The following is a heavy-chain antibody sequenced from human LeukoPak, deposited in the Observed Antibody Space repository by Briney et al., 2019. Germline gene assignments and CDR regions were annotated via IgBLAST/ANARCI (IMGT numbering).Heavy chain of an antibody. Sequence: PGGSLRLSCAASGFDLGHYEVNWVRQAPGKGLEWIAHISVRAATIYYGDSVEGRFTISRDDAKNSLFLQMNSLRAEDPAVYYCAREGCSSTSCYALWFDPWGQGTLVTVSS. D-gene: IGHD2-2*01. CDR2: ISVRAATI. CDR3: AREGCSSTSCYALWFDP. J-gene: IGHJ5*02. CDR1: GFDLGHYE. V-gene: IGHV3-48*03.